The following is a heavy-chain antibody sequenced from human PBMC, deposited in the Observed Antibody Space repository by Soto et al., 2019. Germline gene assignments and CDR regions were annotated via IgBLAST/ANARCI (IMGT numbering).Heavy chain of an antibody. V-gene: IGHV1-69*13. Sequence: SVKVSCKASGGTFSSYAISWVRQAPGQGLEWMGGIIPIFGTANYAQKFQGRVTITADESTSTAYMELSSLRSEDTAVYYCARGYYDSSGYYYATQYYYYYYGMDVWGQGTTVTVSS. CDR1: GGTFSSYA. CDR3: ARGYYDSSGYYYATQYYYYYYGMDV. J-gene: IGHJ6*02. D-gene: IGHD3-22*01. CDR2: IIPIFGTA.